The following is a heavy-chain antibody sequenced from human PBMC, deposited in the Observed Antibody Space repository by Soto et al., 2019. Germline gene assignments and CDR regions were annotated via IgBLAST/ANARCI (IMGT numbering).Heavy chain of an antibody. Sequence: SETLSLTCAVSGASISGSYYYWAWLRQSPGKGLEWIGSVFYTGFTSYNPSLESRVSVSVDTSKGQFSLKLSAVTAADTAVYYCATSQKGYNWNYFDHWGQGALVTVSS. CDR3: ATSQKGYNWNYFDH. D-gene: IGHD1-20*01. V-gene: IGHV4-39*01. J-gene: IGHJ4*02. CDR1: GASISGSYYY. CDR2: VFYTGFT.